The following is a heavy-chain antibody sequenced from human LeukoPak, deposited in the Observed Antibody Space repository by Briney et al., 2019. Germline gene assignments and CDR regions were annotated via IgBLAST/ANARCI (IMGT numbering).Heavy chain of an antibody. V-gene: IGHV4-59*01. J-gene: IGHJ5*02. CDR3: AREDSSGPLDP. CDR2: IYYSGST. Sequence: SETLSLTCTVSGGSISSYYWSWIRQPPGKGLEWIGYIYYSGSTNYNPSLKSRVTIAVDTSKNQFSLKLSSVTAADTAVYYCAREDSSGPLDPWGQGTLVTVSS. D-gene: IGHD6-19*01. CDR1: GGSISSYY.